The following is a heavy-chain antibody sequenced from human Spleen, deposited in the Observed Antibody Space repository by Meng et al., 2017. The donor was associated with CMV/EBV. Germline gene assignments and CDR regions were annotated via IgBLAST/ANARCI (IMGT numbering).Heavy chain of an antibody. CDR3: ARGRGFDFSSGYVTNYYYLMDV. J-gene: IGHJ6*02. CDR2: INPSGGST. V-gene: IGHV1-46*01. D-gene: IGHD3-3*01. Sequence: ASVKVSCKASGYTFTSYYVHWVRQAPGQGLEWMGIINPSGGSTTYAQRFKDRVTMTRDTSTSTIYMEMSSLRSDDTAVYYCARGRGFDFSSGYVTNYYYLMDVWGQGTTVTVSS. CDR1: GYTFTSYY.